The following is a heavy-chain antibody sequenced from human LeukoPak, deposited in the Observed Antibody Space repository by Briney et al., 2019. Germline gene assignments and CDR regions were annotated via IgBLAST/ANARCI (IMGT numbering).Heavy chain of an antibody. J-gene: IGHJ4*02. CDR3: ASPPGATTDY. D-gene: IGHD1-26*01. CDR2: ISSSSSYI. Sequence: GGSLRLSCAASGFTFSSYAMHWVRQAPGKGLEWVSSISSSSSYIYYADSVKGRFTISRDNAKNSLYLQMNSLRAEDTAVYYCASPPGATTDYWGQGTLVTVSS. V-gene: IGHV3-21*01. CDR1: GFTFSSYA.